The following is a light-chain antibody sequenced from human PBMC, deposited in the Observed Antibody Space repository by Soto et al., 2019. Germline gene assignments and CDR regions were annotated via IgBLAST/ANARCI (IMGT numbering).Light chain of an antibody. J-gene: IGLJ3*02. CDR1: SSDVGNYNY. CDR3: QSYDSSLSGAV. V-gene: IGLV2-14*01. Sequence: QSALTQPASVSGSPGQSITISCTGTSSDVGNYNYVSWYQQHPGKVPKLMIYEVSNRPSGVSNRFSGSKSGNTASLIISGLQAEDEADYYCQSYDSSLSGAVFGGGTKLTVL. CDR2: EVS.